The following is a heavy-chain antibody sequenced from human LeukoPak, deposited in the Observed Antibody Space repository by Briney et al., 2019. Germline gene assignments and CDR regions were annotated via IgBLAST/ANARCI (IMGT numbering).Heavy chain of an antibody. V-gene: IGHV4-59*01. D-gene: IGHD1-26*01. CDR2: IYYSGST. J-gene: IGHJ4*02. CDR1: GGSISSDY. Sequence: SETLSLTCTVSGGSISSDYWSWIRQPPGKGLEWIGYIYYSGSTNYNVSLKSRVTISEDTSKKQFSLRLSSVTAADTAVYYCARGTMGATHFDYWGQGTLVTVSS. CDR3: ARGTMGATHFDY.